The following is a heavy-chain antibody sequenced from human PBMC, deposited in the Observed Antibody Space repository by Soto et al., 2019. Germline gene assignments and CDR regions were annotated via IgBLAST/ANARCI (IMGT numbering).Heavy chain of an antibody. Sequence: PGGSLRLSCAASGFTFGDYAMHWVRQAPGKGLEWVSGISWNSDSIGYVDSVQGRFTISRDNAKNSLYLQLNSLRPEDTALYYCAKGHYPLGYLDYGGQGTLVTVSS. J-gene: IGHJ4*02. CDR3: AKGHYPLGYLDY. CDR2: ISWNSDSI. CDR1: GFTFGDYA. V-gene: IGHV3-9*01. D-gene: IGHD3-10*01.